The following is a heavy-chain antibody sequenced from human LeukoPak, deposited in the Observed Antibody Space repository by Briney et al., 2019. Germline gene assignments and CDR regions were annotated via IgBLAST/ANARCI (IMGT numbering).Heavy chain of an antibody. Sequence: GGSLRLSCAASGFIFSNYWMSWLRQAPGKGLEWVANIRQEGNKKNYVDSVEGRFTIYRDNVQNSVYLQMTSLRAEDTAVYYCAADTGHGYFESWGQGTLVTVSS. CDR2: IRQEGNKK. V-gene: IGHV3-7*01. D-gene: IGHD4-17*01. CDR1: GFIFSNYW. CDR3: AADTGHGYFES. J-gene: IGHJ4*02.